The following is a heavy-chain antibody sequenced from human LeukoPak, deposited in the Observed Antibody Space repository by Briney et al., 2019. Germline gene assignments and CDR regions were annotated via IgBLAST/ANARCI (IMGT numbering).Heavy chain of an antibody. CDR3: ARESTLPK. V-gene: IGHV3-74*01. D-gene: IGHD1-1*01. J-gene: IGHJ4*02. Sequence: GGSLRLSCAASGFTFSTYWMHWVRHAPGKGLVWVSRIRSDGSTTDYADSVKGRFIISRDKAKNTLYLQMNSLRAEDTAVYYCARESTLPKWGQGTLVTVSS. CDR1: GFTFSTYW. CDR2: IRSDGSTT.